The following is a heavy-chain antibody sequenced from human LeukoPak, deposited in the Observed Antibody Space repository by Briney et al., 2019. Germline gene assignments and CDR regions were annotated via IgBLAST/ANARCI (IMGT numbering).Heavy chain of an antibody. V-gene: IGHV4-61*02. CDR3: AREGEWFGELLTQYYFDY. CDR2: IYTSGST. D-gene: IGHD3-10*01. Sequence: SQTLSLTCTVSGGSISSGSYYWSWIRQPAGKGLEWIGRIYTSGSTNYNPSLKSRVTISVDTSKNQFSLKLSSVTAADTAVYYCAREGEWFGELLTQYYFDYWGQGTLVTVSS. CDR1: GGSISSGSYY. J-gene: IGHJ4*02.